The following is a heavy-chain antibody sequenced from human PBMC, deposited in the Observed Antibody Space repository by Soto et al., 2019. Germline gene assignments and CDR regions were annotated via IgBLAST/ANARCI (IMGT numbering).Heavy chain of an antibody. V-gene: IGHV4-59*08. D-gene: IGHD1-26*01. CDR1: GGSISSYY. Sequence: PSETLSLTCTVSGGSISSYYWSWIRQPPGKGLEWIGYIYYSGSTSYNPSLKSRVTISVDTSKNQFSLKLSSVTAADTAVYYCARHIRGATSALDIWGQGTMVTVSS. CDR2: IYYSGST. J-gene: IGHJ3*02. CDR3: ARHIRGATSALDI.